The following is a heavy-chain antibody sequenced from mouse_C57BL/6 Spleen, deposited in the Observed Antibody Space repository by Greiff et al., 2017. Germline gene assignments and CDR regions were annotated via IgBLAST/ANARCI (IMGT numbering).Heavy chain of an antibody. V-gene: IGHV1-54*01. CDR1: GYAFTNYL. CDR3: ARYDYDDAY. J-gene: IGHJ3*01. CDR2: INPGSGGT. Sequence: VQRVESGAELVRPGTSVKVSCKASGYAFTNYLIEWVKQRPGQGLEWIGVINPGSGGTNYNEKFKGKATLTADKSSSTAYMQLSSLTSEDSAVYFCARYDYDDAYWGQGTLVTVSA. D-gene: IGHD2-4*01.